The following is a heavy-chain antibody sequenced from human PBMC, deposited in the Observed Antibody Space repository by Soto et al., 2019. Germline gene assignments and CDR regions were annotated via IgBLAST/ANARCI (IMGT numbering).Heavy chain of an antibody. J-gene: IGHJ4*02. D-gene: IGHD3-9*01. V-gene: IGHV3-33*01. CDR3: VRVFDTYYFDL. Sequence: QVQVVESGGGVVQPGRSLRLSCAASGFTFSTYGMHWVRQAPGKGLEWVALVWSDGSKKYYADSVKGRFTISRDNSKDTLHLQMNSLRAEDTAGYYCVRVFDTYYFDLWGQGTLVTVST. CDR2: VWSDGSKK. CDR1: GFTFSTYG.